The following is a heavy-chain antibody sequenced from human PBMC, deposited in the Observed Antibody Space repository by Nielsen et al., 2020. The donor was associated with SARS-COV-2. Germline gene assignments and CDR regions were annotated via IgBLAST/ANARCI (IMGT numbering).Heavy chain of an antibody. Sequence: PGKGLEWIGEINHSGSTNYNPSLKSRVTISVDTSKNQFSLKLSSVTAADTAVYYCAREAVPYYDFWSGYSRYWYFDLWGRGTLVTVSS. CDR2: INHSGST. V-gene: IGHV4-34*01. CDR3: AREAVPYYDFWSGYSRYWYFDL. D-gene: IGHD3-3*01. J-gene: IGHJ2*01.